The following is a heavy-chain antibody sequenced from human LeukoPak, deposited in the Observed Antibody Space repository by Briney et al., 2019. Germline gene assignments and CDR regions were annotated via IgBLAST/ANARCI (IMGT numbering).Heavy chain of an antibody. J-gene: IGHJ6*02. CDR2: INPNSGGT. D-gene: IGHD2-2*01. CDR1: GYTFTGYY. V-gene: IGHV1-2*06. Sequence: ASVTVSCTASGYTFTGYYMHWVRQAPGQGLEWMGRINPNSGGTNYAQKFQGRVTMTRDTSISTAYMELSRLRSDDTAVYYCASAVVVPAAYGGMDVWGQGTTVTVSS. CDR3: ASAVVVPAAYGGMDV.